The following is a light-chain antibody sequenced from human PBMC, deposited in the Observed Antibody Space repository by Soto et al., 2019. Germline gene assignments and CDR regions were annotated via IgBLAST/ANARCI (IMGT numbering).Light chain of an antibody. CDR2: EVT. CDR1: SNDIGAYNY. CDR3: SSYSSISHWV. V-gene: IGLV2-14*01. J-gene: IGLJ3*02. Sequence: QSALTQPASVSGSPGQSITISCTGTSNDIGAYNYVSWYQQHPGKSPKLMVYEVTNRPSGISIRFPGSKSGSAASLTISGLQAEDEADYYCSSYSSISHWVFGGGTKLTVL.